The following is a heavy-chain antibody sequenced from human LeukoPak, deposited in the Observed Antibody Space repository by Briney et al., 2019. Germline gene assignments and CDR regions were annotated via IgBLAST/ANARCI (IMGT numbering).Heavy chain of an antibody. Sequence: SVKASCKASGGTFSSCAISWVRQAPGQGLEWMGGIIPIFGTANYAQKFQGRVTITADESTSTAYMELSSLRSEDTAVYYCAREAEYSSSSTLDYWGQGTLVTVSS. CDR2: IIPIFGTA. CDR1: GGTFSSCA. D-gene: IGHD6-6*01. V-gene: IGHV1-69*13. CDR3: AREAEYSSSSTLDY. J-gene: IGHJ4*02.